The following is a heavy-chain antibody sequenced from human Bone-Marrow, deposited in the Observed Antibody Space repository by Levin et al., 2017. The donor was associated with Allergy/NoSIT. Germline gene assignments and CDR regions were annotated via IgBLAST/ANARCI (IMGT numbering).Heavy chain of an antibody. CDR1: GGSISSYY. D-gene: IGHD3-10*01. J-gene: IGHJ3*02. V-gene: IGHV4-59*01. CDR3: ARLPFLGVWFGELGPLAFDI. CDR2: IYYSGST. Sequence: PSETLSLTCTVSGGSISSYYWSWIRQPPGKGLEWIGYIYYSGSTNYNPSLKSRVTISVDTSKNQFSLKLSSVTAADTAVYYCARLPFLGVWFGELGPLAFDIWGQGTMVTVSS.